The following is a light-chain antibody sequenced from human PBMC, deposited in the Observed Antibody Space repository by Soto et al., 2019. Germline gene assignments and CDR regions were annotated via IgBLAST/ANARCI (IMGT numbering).Light chain of an antibody. CDR1: QGISSY. V-gene: IGKV1-9*01. CDR2: AAS. J-gene: IGKJ5*01. CDR3: QQYENLPT. Sequence: IQLTQSPCSLSASVGDRVTITCRASQGISSYLAWYQQKPGKAPKLLIYAASTLQSGVPPRFSGSGSGTDFTFTISRLQPEDIATYYCQQYENLPTFGQGTRLEIK.